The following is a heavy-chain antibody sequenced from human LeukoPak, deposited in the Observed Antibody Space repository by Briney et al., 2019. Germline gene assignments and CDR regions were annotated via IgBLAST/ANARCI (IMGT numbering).Heavy chain of an antibody. V-gene: IGHV3-21*01. Sequence: GGSLRLSCAASGFTFSSYSMNWVRQAPGKGLEWVSSISSSSSYIYYVDSVKGRFTISRDNAKNSLYLQMNSLRAEDTAVYYCARVGVGGYFDYWGQGTLVTVSS. CDR2: ISSSSSYI. J-gene: IGHJ4*02. CDR1: GFTFSSYS. CDR3: ARVGVGGYFDY. D-gene: IGHD1-26*01.